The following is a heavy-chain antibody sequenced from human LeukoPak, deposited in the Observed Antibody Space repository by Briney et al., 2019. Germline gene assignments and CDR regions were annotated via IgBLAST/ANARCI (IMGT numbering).Heavy chain of an antibody. CDR3: ARDWDPLPTAIGSAAFDL. V-gene: IGHV3-23*01. CDR1: RFTFSTYG. D-gene: IGHD2-21*02. J-gene: IGHJ3*01. CDR2: ISGGGGST. Sequence: GGSLRLSCAASRFTFSTYGMSWVRQAPGKGLEWVSSISGGGGSTYYADSVKGRFTVSRDNSKNTLFLQMNTLKFEDTSLYYCARDWDPLPTAIGSAAFDLWGQGTLVTVSS.